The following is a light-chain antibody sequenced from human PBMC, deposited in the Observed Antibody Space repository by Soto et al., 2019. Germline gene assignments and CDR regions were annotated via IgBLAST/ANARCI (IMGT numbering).Light chain of an antibody. J-gene: IGKJ1*01. V-gene: IGKV3-20*01. CDR1: QSISSSY. CDR3: QQYGSSPPT. CDR2: GAS. Sequence: IVLTQSPGTLSLSPGERATLSCRASQSISSSYLAWYQQKPGQAPRLLRYGASSRATGIPDRFSGSGSGTDFTLTISRLEPEDFAVYYCQQYGSSPPTFGQGTKVDIK.